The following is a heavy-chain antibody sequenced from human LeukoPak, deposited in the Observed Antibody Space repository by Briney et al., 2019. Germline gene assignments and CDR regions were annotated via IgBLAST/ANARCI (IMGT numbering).Heavy chain of an antibody. CDR2: ISWNSGSI. CDR1: GFTFDDYA. CDR3: AKAYSSSWAYDAFDI. Sequence: GRSLRLSCAASGFTFDDYAMHWVRQAPGKGLEWVSGISWNSGSIGYADSVKGRFTISRDNAKNSLYLQMNSLRAEDTALYYCAKAYSSSWAYDAFDIWGQGTMVTVSS. V-gene: IGHV3-9*01. D-gene: IGHD6-13*01. J-gene: IGHJ3*02.